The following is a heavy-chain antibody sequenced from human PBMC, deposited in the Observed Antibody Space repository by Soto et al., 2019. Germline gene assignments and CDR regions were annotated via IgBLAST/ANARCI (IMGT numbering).Heavy chain of an antibody. D-gene: IGHD4-17*01. J-gene: IGHJ6*01. CDR3: AREDDYGYRYINYGLDV. Sequence: QAQLVESGGGVVQPGRSLRLSCAASGFTFKIYALHWVRQAPGKGLEWVAVISFDGSKKYYTDSVKGRFTISRDNLKNTRYLQMNNLRVEDAALYLCAREDDYGYRYINYGLDVWGQGTTVTGSS. V-gene: IGHV3-30-3*01. CDR1: GFTFKIYA. CDR2: ISFDGSKK.